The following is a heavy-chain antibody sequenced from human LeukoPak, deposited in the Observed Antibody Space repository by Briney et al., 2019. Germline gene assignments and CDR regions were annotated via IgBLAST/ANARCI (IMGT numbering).Heavy chain of an antibody. D-gene: IGHD6-19*01. Sequence: GGSLRLSCAASGFTFSSYGMSWVRQAPGKGLEWVSAISGSGGSTYYADSVKGRFTISRDNSKNTLYLQMNSLRAEDTAVYYCAKAKINFIAVAGTFDYWGQGTLVTVSS. V-gene: IGHV3-23*01. CDR1: GFTFSSYG. CDR3: AKAKINFIAVAGTFDY. J-gene: IGHJ4*02. CDR2: ISGSGGST.